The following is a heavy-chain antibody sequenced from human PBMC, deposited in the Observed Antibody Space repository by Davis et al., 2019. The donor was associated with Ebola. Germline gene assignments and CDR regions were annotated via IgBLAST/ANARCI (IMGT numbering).Heavy chain of an antibody. CDR2: ISYDGSNK. D-gene: IGHD3-22*01. CDR3: AKDYYDSTVRVFDY. V-gene: IGHV3-30*18. Sequence: GESLKISCAASGLTFSSYGMHWVRQAPGKGLEWVAVISYDGSNKYYADSVKGRFTISRDNSNNTLYLQMNSLRAEDTAVYYCAKDYYDSTVRVFDYWGQGTLVTVSS. CDR1: GLTFSSYG. J-gene: IGHJ4*02.